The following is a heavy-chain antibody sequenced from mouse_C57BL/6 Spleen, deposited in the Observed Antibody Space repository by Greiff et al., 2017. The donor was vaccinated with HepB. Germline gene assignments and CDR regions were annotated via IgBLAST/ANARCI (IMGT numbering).Heavy chain of an antibody. V-gene: IGHV1-4*01. Sequence: QVQLKQSGAELARPGASVKMSCKASGYTFTSYTMHWVKQRPGQGLEWIGYINPSSGYTKSNQKFKDKATLTADNSSSTAYMQLSSLTSEDSAVYYCARSGFITTVVATDYWGQGTTLTVSS. CDR3: ARSGFITTVVATDY. CDR2: INPSSGYT. D-gene: IGHD1-1*01. CDR1: GYTFTSYT. J-gene: IGHJ2*01.